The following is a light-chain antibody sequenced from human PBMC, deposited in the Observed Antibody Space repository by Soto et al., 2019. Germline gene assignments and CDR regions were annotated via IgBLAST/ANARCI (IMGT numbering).Light chain of an antibody. Sequence: EIVVTQSPATLSVSAGERGTLSCRASQSVGSKVAWYQQKPGQAPRLLIYDASNRATGVPARFSGSGSGTDFTLTISSLDPEDFAVYYCQQRSAWPQITFGQGTRLEIK. CDR2: DAS. CDR3: QQRSAWPQIT. V-gene: IGKV3-11*01. J-gene: IGKJ5*01. CDR1: QSVGSK.